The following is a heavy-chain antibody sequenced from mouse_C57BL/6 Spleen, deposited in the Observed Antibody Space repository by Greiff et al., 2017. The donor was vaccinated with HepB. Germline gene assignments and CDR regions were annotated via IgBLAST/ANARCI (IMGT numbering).Heavy chain of an antibody. CDR2: ISSGSSTI. Sequence: DVKLQESGGGLVKPGGSLKLSCAASGFTFSDYGMHWVRQAPEKGLEWVAYISSGSSTIYYADTVKGRFTISRDNAKNTLFLQMTSLRSEDTAMYYCARPRELYYAMDYWGQGTSVTVSS. J-gene: IGHJ4*01. V-gene: IGHV5-17*01. CDR1: GFTFSDYG. CDR3: ARPRELYYAMDY.